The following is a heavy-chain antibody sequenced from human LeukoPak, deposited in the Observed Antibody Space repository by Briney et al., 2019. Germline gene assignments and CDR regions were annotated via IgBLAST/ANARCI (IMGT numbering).Heavy chain of an antibody. CDR1: GGTFSSYA. Sequence: ASVKVSCKASGGTFSSYAISWVRQAPGQGLEWMGGIIPIFGTANYAQKFQGRVTITADKSTSTAYMELSSLRSEDTAVYYCARDNSVGDIAWWFDPWGQGTLVSVSS. J-gene: IGHJ5*02. CDR3: ARDNSVGDIAWWFDP. CDR2: IIPIFGTA. V-gene: IGHV1-69*06. D-gene: IGHD3-10*01.